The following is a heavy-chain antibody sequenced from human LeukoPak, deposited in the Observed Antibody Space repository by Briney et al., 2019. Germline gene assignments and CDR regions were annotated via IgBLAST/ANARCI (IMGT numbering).Heavy chain of an antibody. D-gene: IGHD4/OR15-4a*01. CDR1: GGSFSGYY. CDR2: INHSGST. Sequence: SETLSLTXAVYGGSFSGYYWSWIRQPPGKGLEWIGEINHSGSTNYNPSLKSKVIISVDTSKNQSSLKLSSVTAADTVVYYCARAYGGNPPAGYWGQGTLVTVSS. V-gene: IGHV4-34*01. CDR3: ARAYGGNPPAGY. J-gene: IGHJ4*02.